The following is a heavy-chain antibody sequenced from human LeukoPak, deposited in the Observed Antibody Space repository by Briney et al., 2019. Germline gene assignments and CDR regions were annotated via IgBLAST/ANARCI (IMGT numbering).Heavy chain of an antibody. Sequence: GSLRLSCAGSGAAFSILAIHWVRQCPGKGLEFVSAIGGDGATTHYADSVRGRFTISRDNSKNTVHLQMGSLRPEDMAVYYCATGYNYYYDYWGQGTLVSVSS. V-gene: IGHV3-64*02. D-gene: IGHD5-18*01. CDR1: GAAFSILA. J-gene: IGHJ4*02. CDR3: ATGYNYYYDY. CDR2: IGGDGATT.